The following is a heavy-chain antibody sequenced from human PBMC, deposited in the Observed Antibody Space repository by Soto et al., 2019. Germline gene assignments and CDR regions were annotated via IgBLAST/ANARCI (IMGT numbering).Heavy chain of an antibody. CDR1: GGSFSGYY. V-gene: IGHV4-34*01. Sequence: SETLSLTCAVYGGSFSGYYWSWIRQPPGKGLEWIGEINHSGSTNYNPSLKSRVTISVDTSKNQFSLKLSPVTAADTAVYYCAREVRMITFGGVIVKIYYFDYWGQGTLVTVSS. J-gene: IGHJ4*02. CDR2: INHSGST. CDR3: AREVRMITFGGVIVKIYYFDY. D-gene: IGHD3-16*02.